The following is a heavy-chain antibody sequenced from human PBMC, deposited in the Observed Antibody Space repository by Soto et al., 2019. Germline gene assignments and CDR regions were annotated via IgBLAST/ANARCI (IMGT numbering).Heavy chain of an antibody. CDR3: AKDTSGWYVGYYYGMDV. J-gene: IGHJ6*02. CDR1: GFTFSSYG. V-gene: IGHV3-30*18. CDR2: ISYDGSNK. D-gene: IGHD6-19*01. Sequence: GGSLRLSCAASGFTFSSYGMPWVRQAPGKGLEWVAVISYDGSNKYYADSVKGRFTISRDNSKNTLYLQMNSLRAEDTAVYYCAKDTSGWYVGYYYGMDVWGQGTTVTVSS.